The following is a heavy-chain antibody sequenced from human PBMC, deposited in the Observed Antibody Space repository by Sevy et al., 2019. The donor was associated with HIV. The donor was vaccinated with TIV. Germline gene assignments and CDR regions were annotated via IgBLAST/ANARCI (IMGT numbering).Heavy chain of an antibody. CDR2: INAGNGNT. Sequence: ASVKVSCKASGYTFTSYAMHWVRQAPGQRLEWMGWINAGNGNTKYSQKFQGRVTITRNTSASTAYMELSSLRSEDTAVYYCARDQNHVLPIIWGQGTLVTVSS. CDR1: GYTFTSYA. D-gene: IGHD3-10*01. J-gene: IGHJ4*02. CDR3: ARDQNHVLPII. V-gene: IGHV1-3*01.